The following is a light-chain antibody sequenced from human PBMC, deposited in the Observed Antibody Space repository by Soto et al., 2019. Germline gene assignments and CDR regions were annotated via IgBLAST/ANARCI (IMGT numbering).Light chain of an antibody. CDR2: GAS. V-gene: IGKV3-20*01. CDR1: QSVISNY. CDR3: QQYGSSPPRT. Sequence: ETVLTQSPVTLSLSPGERATLSCWASQSVISNYLAWYQQRPGQPPRLLIYGASNRATGIPDRFSGTGSGTDFTLTISRLEPEDFAVYYCQQYGSSPPRTFGQGIKLEIK. J-gene: IGKJ2*01.